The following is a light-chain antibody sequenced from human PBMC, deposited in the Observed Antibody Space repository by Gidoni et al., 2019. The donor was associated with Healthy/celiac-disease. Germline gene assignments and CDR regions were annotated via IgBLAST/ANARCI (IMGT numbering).Light chain of an antibody. J-gene: IGKJ4*01. CDR1: QSVSSY. CDR2: DAS. V-gene: IGKV3-11*01. Sequence: EIVFTQSSATLSLSPGERATLPCRASQSVSSYLAWYQQKPGQAPRLLIYDASNRATGLPARLSGSGSGTDFTLTISSLEPEDFAVYYCQQRSNWPPRLTFGGGTKVEIK. CDR3: QQRSNWPPRLT.